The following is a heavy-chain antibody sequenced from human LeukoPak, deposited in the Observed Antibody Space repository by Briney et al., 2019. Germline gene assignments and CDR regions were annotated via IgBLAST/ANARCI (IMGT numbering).Heavy chain of an antibody. CDR2: ISSSSSTI. CDR1: GFTFSSYS. V-gene: IGHV3-48*04. J-gene: IGHJ6*03. Sequence: GGSLRLSCAASGFTFSSYSMNWVRQAPGKGLEWVSYISSSSSTIYYADSVKGRFTISRDNAKNPLYLQMNSLRAEDTAVYYCARDSSGVVPAAYYYYYYMDVWGKGTTVTVSS. CDR3: ARDSSGVVPAAYYYYYYMDV. D-gene: IGHD2-2*01.